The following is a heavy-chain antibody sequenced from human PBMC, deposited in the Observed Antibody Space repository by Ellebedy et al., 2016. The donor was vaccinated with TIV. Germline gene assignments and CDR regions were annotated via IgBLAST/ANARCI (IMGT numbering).Heavy chain of an antibody. CDR1: GYIFTGYY. D-gene: IGHD3-9*01. CDR2: IDPNNGGT. J-gene: IGHJ4*02. CDR3: ASDTDDILTGYYPDY. V-gene: IGHV1-2*02. Sequence: AASVKVSCKASGYIFTGYYVRWVRQAPGQGLQWMGWIDPNNGGTHFSQNFQGRVTMTRDTSIGTAFMELSSLSSDDTAMYYWASDTDDILTGYYPDYWGQGTLVTVSS.